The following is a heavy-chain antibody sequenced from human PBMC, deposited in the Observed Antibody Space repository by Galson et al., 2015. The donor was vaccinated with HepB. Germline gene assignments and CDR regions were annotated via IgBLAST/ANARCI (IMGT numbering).Heavy chain of an antibody. CDR1: GYTFTSYA. D-gene: IGHD6-13*01. J-gene: IGHJ6*02. CDR3: ARDLSSSWYPYYYGMDV. Sequence: SVKVSCKASGYTFTSYAMNWVRQAPGQGLEWMGWINTNTGNPTYAQGFTGRFVFSLDTSVSTAYLQISSLKAEDTAVYYCARDLSSSWYPYYYGMDVWGQGTTVTVSS. CDR2: INTNTGNP. V-gene: IGHV7-4-1*02.